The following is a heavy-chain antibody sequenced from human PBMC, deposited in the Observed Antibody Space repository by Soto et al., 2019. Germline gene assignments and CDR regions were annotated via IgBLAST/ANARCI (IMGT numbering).Heavy chain of an antibody. V-gene: IGHV3-30-3*01. D-gene: IGHD1-1*01. Sequence: GGSLRLSCAASGFTFSSYAMHWVRQAPGKGLEWVAVISYDGSNKYYADSVKGRFTISRDNSKNTLYLQMNSLRAEDTAVYYCARDQLLERRRTPYYYYYGMDVWGQGTTVTVSS. J-gene: IGHJ6*02. CDR3: ARDQLLERRRTPYYYYYGMDV. CDR1: GFTFSSYA. CDR2: ISYDGSNK.